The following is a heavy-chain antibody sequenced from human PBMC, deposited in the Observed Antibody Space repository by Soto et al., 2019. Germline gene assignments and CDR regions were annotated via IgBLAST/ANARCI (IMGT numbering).Heavy chain of an antibody. J-gene: IGHJ4*02. CDR3: AREEYTYGYRPYLDS. CDR1: GFSFRNFW. Sequence: QPGGSLRLSCAASGFSFRNFWMSWVRQAPGKGLEWVANIKKDGSEIHYVDSVKGRFTVSRDNGKDSLYLQMNSLRVDDAAVYYCAREEYTYGYRPYLDSWGQGTLVTVSS. V-gene: IGHV3-7*01. CDR2: IKKDGSEI. D-gene: IGHD5-18*01.